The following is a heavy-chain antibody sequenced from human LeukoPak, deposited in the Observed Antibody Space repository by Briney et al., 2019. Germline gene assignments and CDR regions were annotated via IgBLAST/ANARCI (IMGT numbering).Heavy chain of an antibody. Sequence: ASVKVSCKASGYTFTGYYMHWVRQAPGQGLEWMGWINPNSGGTNYAQKFQGRVTMTRDTSISTAYMELSRLRSDDTAVYYCARNGYYDILTGYYTHNWFDPWGQGTLVTVSS. CDR1: GYTFTGYY. CDR2: INPNSGGT. J-gene: IGHJ5*02. V-gene: IGHV1-2*02. D-gene: IGHD3-9*01. CDR3: ARNGYYDILTGYYTHNWFDP.